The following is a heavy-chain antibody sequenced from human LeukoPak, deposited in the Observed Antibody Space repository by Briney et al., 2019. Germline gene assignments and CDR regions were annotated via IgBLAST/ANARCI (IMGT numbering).Heavy chain of an antibody. CDR1: GFTVSSKY. V-gene: IGHV3-66*01. CDR3: AIGHYRNIPG. J-gene: IGHJ4*02. D-gene: IGHD1/OR15-1a*01. Sequence: PGGSLRLSCAASGFTVSSKYMNWVRQASGKGLEWVSVIYTDGSTYYADSVRARFSISRDDSKNTLSLQMNSLRAEDTAVYYCAIGHYRNIPGWGQGTLVTVSS. CDR2: IYTDGST.